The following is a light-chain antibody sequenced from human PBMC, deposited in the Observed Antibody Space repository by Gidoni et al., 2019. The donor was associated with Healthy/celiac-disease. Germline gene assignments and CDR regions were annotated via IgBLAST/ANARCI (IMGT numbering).Light chain of an antibody. CDR1: QDISNY. CDR3: QQYDNLFT. J-gene: IGKJ3*01. V-gene: IGKV1-33*01. CDR2: DAS. Sequence: DIQMTQSPYSLSASVGDRVTITCQASQDISNYLNWYQQKPGKAPKLLIYDASNLETGVPSRFSGSGSGTDFTFTISSLQPEYIATYYCQQYDNLFTFGPGTKVDIK.